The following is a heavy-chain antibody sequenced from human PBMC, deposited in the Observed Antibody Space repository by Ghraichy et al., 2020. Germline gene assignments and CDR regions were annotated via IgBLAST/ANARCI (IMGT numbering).Heavy chain of an antibody. J-gene: IGHJ4*02. CDR3: ARDLGGSYSRGDFDY. CDR2: ISHEETNI. V-gene: IGHV3-30*03. Sequence: GSLRLSCAASGFTFRNFAMHWVRQAPGKGLEWVALISHEETNIEYGDSVKGRFIISRDNSKNTLFLEMTNVRPEDTGVYFCARDLGGSYSRGDFDYWGQGTRITVSS. CDR1: GFTFRNFA. D-gene: IGHD1-26*01.